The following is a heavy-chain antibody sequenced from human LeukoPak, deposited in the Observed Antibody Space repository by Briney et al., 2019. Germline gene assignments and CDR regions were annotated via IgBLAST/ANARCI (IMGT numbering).Heavy chain of an antibody. CDR1: GFTFSNYA. V-gene: IGHV3-23*01. CDR2: IAGSGGST. D-gene: IGHD4-23*01. Sequence: RGGSLSLSCAASGFTFSNYALSWVRPAPGKELGWVSSIAGSGGSTYYADSVKGRFTISKDNAKNTLYLQMNSLQADDTAVYYCARGLRWRDYWGQGTLVTVSS. CDR3: ARGLRWRDY. J-gene: IGHJ4*02.